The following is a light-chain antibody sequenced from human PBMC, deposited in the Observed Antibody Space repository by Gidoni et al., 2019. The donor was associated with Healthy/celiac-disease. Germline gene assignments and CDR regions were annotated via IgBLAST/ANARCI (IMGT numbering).Light chain of an antibody. V-gene: IGKV1-16*02. J-gene: IGKJ4*01. CDR1: QVISNY. CDR3: QQYNSYPLT. Sequence: DIQMTQSPSSLSASVGDRVTITCRTSQVISNYLAWFQQKPGKAPKSLIYGASSLQSGVPSKVSGSGSGTDFTLTISSLQTEDFANYYCQQYNSYPLTFGGGTKVEIK. CDR2: GAS.